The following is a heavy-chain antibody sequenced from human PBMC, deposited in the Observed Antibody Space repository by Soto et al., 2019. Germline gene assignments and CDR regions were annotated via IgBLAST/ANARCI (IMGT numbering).Heavy chain of an antibody. CDR2: MNPNSGNT. J-gene: IGHJ3*02. CDR3: ARVDYSNYRDAFDI. D-gene: IGHD4-4*01. V-gene: IGHV1-8*01. Sequence: ASVKVSCKASGYTFTSYDINWVRQATGQGLEWMGWMNPNSGNTGYAQKFQGRVTMTRNTSISTAYMELSSLRSEDTAVYYCARVDYSNYRDAFDIWGQGTMVTVSS. CDR1: GYTFTSYD.